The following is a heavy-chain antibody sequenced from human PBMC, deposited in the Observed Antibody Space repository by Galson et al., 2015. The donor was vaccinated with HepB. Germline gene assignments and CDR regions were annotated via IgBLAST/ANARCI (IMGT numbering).Heavy chain of an antibody. J-gene: IGHJ6*02. CDR3: ARVKTSDCSGGRCFQRPYFYYYAVDV. V-gene: IGHV3-30*04. D-gene: IGHD2-15*01. CDR2: IVYDGGNK. CDR1: GFTFSDYA. Sequence: SLRLSCAASGFTFSDYAMHWVRQAPGKGLEWVALIVYDGGNKYYADSVTGRFSISRDNSKNTLYLQLNSLRAEDTAVYYCARVKTSDCSGGRCFQRPYFYYYAVDVWGQGTTVTVSS.